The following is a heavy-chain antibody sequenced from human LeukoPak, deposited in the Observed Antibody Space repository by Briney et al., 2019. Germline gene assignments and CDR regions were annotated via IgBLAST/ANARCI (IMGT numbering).Heavy chain of an antibody. CDR3: AIEEEHYFDY. CDR1: GYAFTSYY. CDR2: INPSGGST. V-gene: IGHV1-46*01. Sequence: ASVKLSCKSSGYAFTSYYMHWVRHAPGQGLELMGIINPSGGSTSYAQKFQGRGTMTRDTSTSTVYMELSSPRSADKSVYYCAIEEEHYFDYWGQGTLVTVSS. J-gene: IGHJ4*02. D-gene: IGHD1-26*01.